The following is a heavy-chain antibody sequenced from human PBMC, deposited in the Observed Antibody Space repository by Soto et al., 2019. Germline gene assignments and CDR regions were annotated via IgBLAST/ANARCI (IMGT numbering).Heavy chain of an antibody. J-gene: IGHJ4*02. Sequence: SETLSLTCTVSGGSIYRSGYYWGWIRQPPGRGLEWIGNIDYNGVTYSNPSLKSRVTISRDTSKNQFSLKLTSVTAADTALYYCGKVLVGATGHTDSDSWGPGTLATVSS. CDR2: IDYNGVT. CDR3: GKVLVGATGHTDSDS. D-gene: IGHD2-15*01. CDR1: GGSIYRSGYY. V-gene: IGHV4-39*01.